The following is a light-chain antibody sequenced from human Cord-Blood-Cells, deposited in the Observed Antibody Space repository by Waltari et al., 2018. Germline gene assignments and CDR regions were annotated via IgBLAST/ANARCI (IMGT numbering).Light chain of an antibody. CDR3: QQYGSSPTLT. V-gene: IGKV3-20*01. CDR2: GAS. J-gene: IGKJ1*01. Sequence: EIVLKQSSGTLSLSPGESTTLHCRSRQSVSSSYLAWYQQKPGQAPRLLIYGASSRATGIPDRFSGSGSGTDFTLTISRLEPEDFAVYYCQQYGSSPTLTFGQGTKVEIK. CDR1: QSVSSSY.